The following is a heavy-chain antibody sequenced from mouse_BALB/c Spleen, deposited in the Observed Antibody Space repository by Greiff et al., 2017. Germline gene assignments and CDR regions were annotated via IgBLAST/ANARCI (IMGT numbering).Heavy chain of an antibody. CDR2: INPGSGGT. D-gene: IGHD3-1*01. CDR3: ARGAARATAWFAY. J-gene: IGHJ3*01. CDR1: GYAFTNYL. Sequence: VQLQQSGAELVRPGTSVKVSCKASGYAFTNYLIEWVKQRPGQGLEWIGVINPGSGGTNYNEKFKGKATLTADKSSSTAYMQLSSLTSDDSAVYFCARGAARATAWFAYWGQGTLVTVSA. V-gene: IGHV1-54*01.